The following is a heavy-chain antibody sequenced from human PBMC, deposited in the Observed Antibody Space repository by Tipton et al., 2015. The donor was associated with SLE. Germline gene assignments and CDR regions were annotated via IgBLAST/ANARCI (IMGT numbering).Heavy chain of an antibody. CDR1: GFRFDDYA. CDR2: ISWSGGST. Sequence: SLRLSCAASGFRFDDYAMSWVRQVPGKGLEWVSGISWSGGSTGYADSVKGRFTISRDNAKNSLYLQMNSLRPEDTAWYYCARDAPLTNDYVRFDHWGQGTQVTVSS. CDR3: ARDAPLTNDYVRFDH. D-gene: IGHD4-17*01. V-gene: IGHV3-9*01. J-gene: IGHJ4*02.